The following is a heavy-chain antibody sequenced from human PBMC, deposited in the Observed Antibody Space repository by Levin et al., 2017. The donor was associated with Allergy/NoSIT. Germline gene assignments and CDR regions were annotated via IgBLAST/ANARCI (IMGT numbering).Heavy chain of an antibody. D-gene: IGHD3-9*01. J-gene: IGHJ6*02. V-gene: IGHV3-20*01. Sequence: ASVKVSCAASGFTFDDYGMSWVRQAPGKGLEWVSGINWNGGSTGYADSVKGRFTISRDNAKNSLYLQMNSLRAEDTALYHCARRGYDILTGYRASRYYYGMDVWGQGTTVTVSS. CDR1: GFTFDDYG. CDR2: INWNGGST. CDR3: ARRGYDILTGYRASRYYYGMDV.